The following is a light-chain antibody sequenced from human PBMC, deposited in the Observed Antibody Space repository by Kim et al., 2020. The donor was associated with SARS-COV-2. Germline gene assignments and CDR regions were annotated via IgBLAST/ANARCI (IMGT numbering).Light chain of an antibody. V-gene: IGLV3-21*01. J-gene: IGLJ2*01. CDR1: NIGRKS. CDR2: YDS. Sequence: SYELTQPPSVSVAPGKTARITCGGNNIGRKSIHWYQHKPGQAPVLVIYYDSDRPPGVSERFSASNSGNTATLAISSVEPADEADYYCQVWENTLRAFGGG. CDR3: QVWENTLRA.